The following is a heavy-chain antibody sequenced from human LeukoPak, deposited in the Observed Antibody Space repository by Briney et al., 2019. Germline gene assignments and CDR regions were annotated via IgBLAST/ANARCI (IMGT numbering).Heavy chain of an antibody. CDR3: ARGAPVAGYCSSTSCRPYNWFDP. CDR1: GGSIRSSYYY. V-gene: IGHV4-39*01. D-gene: IGHD2-2*01. CDR2: IYDSGST. J-gene: IGHJ5*02. Sequence: SETLSLTCTVSGGSIRSSYYYWGWIRQPPGKGLEWIGSIYDSGSTYYNPSLKSRVTISVDTSKNQFSLKLNSVTAADTAVYYCARGAPVAGYCSSTSCRPYNWFDPWGQGTLVTVSS.